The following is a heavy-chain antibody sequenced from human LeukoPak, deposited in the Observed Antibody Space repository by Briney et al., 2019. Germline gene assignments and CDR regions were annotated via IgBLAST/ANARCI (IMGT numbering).Heavy chain of an antibody. CDR3: ARDHLYSSGWYLGYDAFDI. CDR2: IYTSGST. D-gene: IGHD6-19*01. J-gene: IGHJ3*02. V-gene: IGHV4-39*07. CDR1: GGSISSSSYY. Sequence: KPSETLSLTCTVSGGSISSSSYYWGWIRQPPGKGLEWIGRIYTSGSTNYNPSLKSRVTISVDTSKNQFSLKLSSVTAADTAVYYCARDHLYSSGWYLGYDAFDIWGQGTMVTVSS.